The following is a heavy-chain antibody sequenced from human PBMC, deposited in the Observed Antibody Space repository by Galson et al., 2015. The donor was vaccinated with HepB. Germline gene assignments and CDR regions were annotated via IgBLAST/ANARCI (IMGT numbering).Heavy chain of an antibody. J-gene: IGHJ4*02. Sequence: LRLSCAASGFTFSRYWMSWVRQAPGKGLEWVANIKQDGSEKYYVDSVRGRFTISRDNAKNSLYLQMNSLRAEDTAVYYCARGMEQWLGSDYWGQGTLVTVSS. CDR1: GFTFSRYW. D-gene: IGHD6-19*01. CDR2: IKQDGSEK. CDR3: ARGMEQWLGSDY. V-gene: IGHV3-7*03.